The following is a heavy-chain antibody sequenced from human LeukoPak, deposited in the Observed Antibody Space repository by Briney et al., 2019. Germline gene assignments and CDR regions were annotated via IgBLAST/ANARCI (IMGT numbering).Heavy chain of an antibody. Sequence: SETLSLTCTVSGYSISSGYYWGWIRQPPGKGLEWIGSIYHSGSTYYNPSLKSRVTISVDTSKNQFSLKLSSVTAADTAVYYCARHNLPDAFDIWGQGTMVTVSS. CDR1: GYSISSGYY. CDR3: ARHNLPDAFDI. V-gene: IGHV4-38-2*02. CDR2: IYHSGST. J-gene: IGHJ3*02.